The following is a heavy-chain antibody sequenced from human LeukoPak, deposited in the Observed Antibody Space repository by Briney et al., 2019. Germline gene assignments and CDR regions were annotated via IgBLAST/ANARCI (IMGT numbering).Heavy chain of an antibody. V-gene: IGHV3-21*04. J-gene: IGHJ5*02. D-gene: IGHD4-23*01. CDR3: VRDADGGNSWFDT. Sequence: GGSLILSCAASGFTLTDFYMNWVRQAPGKGLEWVSWISPTSSYMYYADSVKGRFTISRDNAKNSLYLQMNSLRAEDTALYYCVRDADGGNSWFDTWGQGTLVTVSS. CDR1: GFTLTDFY. CDR2: ISPTSSYM.